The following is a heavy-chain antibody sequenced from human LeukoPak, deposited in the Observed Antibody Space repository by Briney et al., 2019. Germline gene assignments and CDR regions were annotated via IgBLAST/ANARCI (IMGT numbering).Heavy chain of an antibody. V-gene: IGHV1-18*01. CDR3: ARVGGDYYYYMDV. CDR1: GYTFTNYG. CDR2: ISAYNGNT. J-gene: IGHJ6*03. Sequence: ASVTVSFTASGYTFTNYGISWVRQAPGQGLEWMGRISAYNGNTNYAQKLQGRVTMTTDTSTSTAYMELRSLRSDDTAVYYCARVGGDYYYYMDVWGKGATVTVAS.